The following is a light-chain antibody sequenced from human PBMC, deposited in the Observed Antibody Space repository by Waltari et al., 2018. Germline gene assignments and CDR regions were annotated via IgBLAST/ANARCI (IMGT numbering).Light chain of an antibody. CDR3: QHYKTWPPAA. J-gene: IGKJ4*01. CDR2: DVS. V-gene: IGKV3-15*01. CDR1: YSVTTH. Sequence: IVMTQSPATLSVSPGDTATLSCRATYSVTTHLAWYQLRPGPAPRLLIYDVSTRAAGVPARFSGSGSGTEFTLTISSLQSEDFAIYYCQHYKTWPPAAFGAGTKVEIK.